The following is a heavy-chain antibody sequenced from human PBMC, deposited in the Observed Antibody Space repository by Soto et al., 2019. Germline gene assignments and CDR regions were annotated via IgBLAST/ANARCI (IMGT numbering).Heavy chain of an antibody. D-gene: IGHD6-19*01. V-gene: IGHV4-31*03. J-gene: IGHJ5*02. CDR2: IYYSGST. CDR1: GGSISSGGYY. CDR3: ASTEAAVAGKRWCDP. Sequence: QVQLQESGPGLVKPSQTLSLTCTVSGGSISSGGYYWSWIRQHPGKGLEWIGYIYYSGSTYYNPSLKRRVTNSGDTSKNQFSQQLSSVTAADTAVYYCASTEAAVAGKRWCDPWGQGTLVTVSS.